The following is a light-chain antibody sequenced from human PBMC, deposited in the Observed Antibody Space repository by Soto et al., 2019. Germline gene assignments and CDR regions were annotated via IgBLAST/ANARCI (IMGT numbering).Light chain of an antibody. J-gene: IGKJ1*01. Sequence: LVQTQYPRTLSLSPGERATVSGRACQCVSNNYLAWYQQKPGQAPSLLIYHASHRATDLPGSFSGSGSGTNFILTISRLEPEAFAVYYFQQYGSSGTCGQGTKV. CDR3: QQYGSSGT. CDR1: QCVSNNY. V-gene: IGKV3-20*01. CDR2: HAS.